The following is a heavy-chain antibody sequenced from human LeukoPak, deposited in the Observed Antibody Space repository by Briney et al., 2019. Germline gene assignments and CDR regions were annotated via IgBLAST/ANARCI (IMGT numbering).Heavy chain of an antibody. D-gene: IGHD3-10*01. V-gene: IGHV1-18*01. Sequence: ASVKVSCKASGYTFTIYGISWVRQAPGQGLEWMGWISAYNGNTNYAQKLQGRVTMTTDTSTSTAYMELRSLRSDDTAVYYCARSPDYGSGSYFVNYYYYYYMDVWGKGTTVTVSS. CDR2: ISAYNGNT. CDR1: GYTFTIYG. J-gene: IGHJ6*03. CDR3: ARSPDYGSGSYFVNYYYYYYMDV.